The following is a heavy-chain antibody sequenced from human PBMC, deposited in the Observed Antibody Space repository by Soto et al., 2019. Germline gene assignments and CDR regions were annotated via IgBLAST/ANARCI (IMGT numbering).Heavy chain of an antibody. Sequence: VQLVQSGAEVKESGASVKVSCKASGYTFINYGVAWVRRAPGQGPEWMGWISGSNGDTKYAQNLQNRVSLTTDTSTNTAYMELRSLSPDDTAIYFCGRGGLAVSGTYDSWGQGTLVTVSS. V-gene: IGHV1-18*01. J-gene: IGHJ4*02. D-gene: IGHD6-19*01. CDR1: GYTFINYG. CDR3: GRGGLAVSGTYDS. CDR2: ISGSNGDT.